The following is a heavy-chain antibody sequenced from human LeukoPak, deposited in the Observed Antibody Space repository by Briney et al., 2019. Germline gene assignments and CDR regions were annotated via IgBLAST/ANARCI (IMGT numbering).Heavy chain of an antibody. CDR1: TFTFSDDY. Sequence: GGSLRLSCTASTFTFSDDYMGWIRQAPGKGPEWVSSISPGSSYKFCADSVEGRFTISRDDAKNSVYLQMNNLRVDDTAVYYCATERLGTFEFWGQGSLVTVSS. CDR3: ATERLGTFEF. CDR2: ISPGSSYK. V-gene: IGHV3-11*05. D-gene: IGHD2/OR15-2a*01. J-gene: IGHJ4*02.